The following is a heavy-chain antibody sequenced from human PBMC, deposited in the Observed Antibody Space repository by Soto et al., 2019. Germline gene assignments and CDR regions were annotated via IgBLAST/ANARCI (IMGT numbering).Heavy chain of an antibody. CDR3: ARGSIAAAGRPTWSY. J-gene: IGHJ4*02. V-gene: IGHV3-33*01. Sequence: GGSLRLSCAASGFTFSSYGMHWVRQAPGKGLEWVAVIWYDGSNKYYADSGKGRFNISINNSKNTRYLQMNSLRAEDTAVYYCARGSIAAAGRPTWSYWGQGTLVTVSS. CDR2: IWYDGSNK. CDR1: GFTFSSYG. D-gene: IGHD6-13*01.